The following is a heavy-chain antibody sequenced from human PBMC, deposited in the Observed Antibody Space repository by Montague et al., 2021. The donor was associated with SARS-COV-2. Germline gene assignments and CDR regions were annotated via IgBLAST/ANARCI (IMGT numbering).Heavy chain of an antibody. CDR1: GGSIGGANYY. J-gene: IGHJ3*01. CDR2: IFQSGGI. V-gene: IGHV4-39*01. D-gene: IGHD3-10*01. Sequence: SETLSLTCTVSGGSIGGANYYWGWIRQSPGKGLEWIGNIFQSGGISYNPSLKSRVTISVDTSKNQFSLRLSSVTAADTAVYYCARHITGSGNAFDVWGQGTMVTVSS. CDR3: ARHITGSGNAFDV.